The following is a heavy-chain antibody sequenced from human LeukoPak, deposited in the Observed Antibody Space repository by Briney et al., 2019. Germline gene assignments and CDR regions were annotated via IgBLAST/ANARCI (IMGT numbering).Heavy chain of an antibody. Sequence: KASETLSFTCTVSGGPISSSSYYWGWIRQPPGKGLEWIGSIYYSGSTYYNPSLKSRVTISVDTSKNQFSLKLSSVTAADTAVYYCARHPVAYAWFGEFPNWFDPWGQGTLVSVSS. CDR3: ARHPVAYAWFGEFPNWFDP. CDR1: GGPISSSSYY. V-gene: IGHV4-39*01. D-gene: IGHD3-10*01. J-gene: IGHJ5*02. CDR2: IYYSGST.